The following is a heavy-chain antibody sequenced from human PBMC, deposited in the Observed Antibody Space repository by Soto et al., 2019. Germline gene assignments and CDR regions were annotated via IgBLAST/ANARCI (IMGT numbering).Heavy chain of an antibody. CDR3: TMDAVRREDY. CDR2: INGGGDSI. V-gene: IGHV3-48*01. Sequence: VQLVESGGGFVQPGGSLRLSCAASGFTFRDYPRNWSRQSPGKGLEWLSNINGGGDSIHTADSVKGRFIISRDNVKNSLYLQMNSLGVEDTAVYYCTMDAVRREDYWGQGTLVTVSS. D-gene: IGHD5-18*01. J-gene: IGHJ4*02. CDR1: GFTFRDYP.